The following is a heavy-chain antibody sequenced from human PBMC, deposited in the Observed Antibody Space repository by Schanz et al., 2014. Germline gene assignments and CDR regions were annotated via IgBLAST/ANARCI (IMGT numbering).Heavy chain of an antibody. CDR2: TSHDGSFT. J-gene: IGHJ3*02. D-gene: IGHD3-16*01. CDR3: ARSYHDDDDYTRALDM. CDR1: GFPYSRYW. Sequence: EVQLVESGGGLVQPGGSLRLSCAASGFPYSRYWMQWVRQAPGKGLVWVSRTSHDGSFTTFADSVKGRFTISRDNAQNSLFLQMNSLRVEDTAVYYCARSYHDDDDYTRALDMWGQGTMVTVSS. V-gene: IGHV3-74*01.